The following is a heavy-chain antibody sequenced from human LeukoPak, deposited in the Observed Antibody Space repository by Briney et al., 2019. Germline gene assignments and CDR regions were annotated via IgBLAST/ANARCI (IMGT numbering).Heavy chain of an antibody. J-gene: IGHJ4*02. Sequence: GGSLRLSCAASGFTFSNYAMTWVRQAPGKGLEWVSTIYGSGDGTYYADSVKGRFTISRDNSKNTLYVQMNSLRAEDTAVYYCAKGHAPSGSYADYWAQGPLVTVSS. D-gene: IGHD1-26*01. CDR1: GFTFSNYA. CDR2: IYGSGDGT. CDR3: AKGHAPSGSYADY. V-gene: IGHV3-23*01.